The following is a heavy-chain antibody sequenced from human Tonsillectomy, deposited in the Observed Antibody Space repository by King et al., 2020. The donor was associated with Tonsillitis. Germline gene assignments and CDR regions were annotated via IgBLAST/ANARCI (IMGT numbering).Heavy chain of an antibody. CDR3: ARSIHYYGSGSYGWFDP. J-gene: IGHJ5*02. CDR2: IYWDDDK. D-gene: IGHD3-10*01. V-gene: IGHV2-5*02. CDR1: GFSLSTSGVA. Sequence: TLKESGPTLVKPTQTLTLTCTFSGFSLSTSGVAAGWIRQPPGKALEWLALIYWDDDKRYSPSLKSRLTITKDTSKNQVVLTMTNMDPVDTATYYCARSIHYYGSGSYGWFDPWGQGTLVTVSS.